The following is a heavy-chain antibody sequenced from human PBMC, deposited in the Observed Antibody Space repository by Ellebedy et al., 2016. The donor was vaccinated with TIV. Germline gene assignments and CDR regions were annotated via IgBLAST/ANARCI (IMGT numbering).Heavy chain of an antibody. CDR1: GYTFSRHG. Sequence: AASVKVSCKTSGYTFSRHGLHWVRQAPGQGLEWMGWISTYSGNTKYAQKFQGRVTMTTHTSTGTAYMGLRSLTSDDTAVYYCAREADADALDIWGQGTMVIVSS. CDR2: ISTYSGNT. J-gene: IGHJ3*02. V-gene: IGHV1-18*01. D-gene: IGHD6-19*01. CDR3: AREADADALDI.